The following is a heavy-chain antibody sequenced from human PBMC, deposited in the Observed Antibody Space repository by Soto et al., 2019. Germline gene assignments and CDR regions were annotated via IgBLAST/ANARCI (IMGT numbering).Heavy chain of an antibody. V-gene: IGHV3-33*01. CDR2: IWYDGSNN. Sequence: QVQVVESGGGVVQPGRSLRLSCAASGFTFSSYGMHWVRQAPGKGLEWVAVIWYDGSNNYYADSVKGRFTISRDNSRNTLFLQMNSLRVEDTAMYFCARADYCGGDCYSGEGAFDIWGEGTMVTVSS. J-gene: IGHJ3*02. CDR3: ARADYCGGDCYSGEGAFDI. CDR1: GFTFSSYG. D-gene: IGHD2-21*02.